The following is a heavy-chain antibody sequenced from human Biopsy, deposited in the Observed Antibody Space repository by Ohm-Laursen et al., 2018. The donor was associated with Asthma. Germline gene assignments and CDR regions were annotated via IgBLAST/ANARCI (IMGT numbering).Heavy chain of an antibody. CDR2: ISASGVCT. V-gene: IGHV3-23*01. J-gene: IGHJ5*02. Sequence: SLRLSCTASGFAFNNSSMTWVRQAPGKGLEWVSSISASGVCTFYADSVEGRFTVSRDSSRNTLYLQLSTLRVEDTAVYFRAKITTDRQKANNWFDPWGQGTLVTVSS. CDR1: GFAFNNSS. CDR3: AKITTDRQKANNWFDP. D-gene: IGHD3-22*01.